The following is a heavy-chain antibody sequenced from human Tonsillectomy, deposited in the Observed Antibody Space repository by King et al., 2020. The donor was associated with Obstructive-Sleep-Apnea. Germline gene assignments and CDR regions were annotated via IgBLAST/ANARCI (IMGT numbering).Heavy chain of an antibody. CDR1: GGSFSGYY. Sequence: QVQLQQWGAGLLKPSETLSLTYAVYGGSFSGYYWSWIRQPPGKGLEWIGEINHSGSSNYNPSLKSRVTISVDTSKNQFSLKLSSVTAADTAVYYCAREVHYYDSSGYQPPFDYWGQGTLVTVSS. D-gene: IGHD3-22*01. J-gene: IGHJ4*02. CDR3: AREVHYYDSSGYQPPFDY. CDR2: INHSGSS. V-gene: IGHV4-34*01.